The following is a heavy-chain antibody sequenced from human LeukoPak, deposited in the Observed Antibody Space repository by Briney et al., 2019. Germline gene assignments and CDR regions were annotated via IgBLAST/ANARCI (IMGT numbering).Heavy chain of an antibody. V-gene: IGHV4-34*01. CDR2: INHSGST. Sequence: SETLSLTCAVYGGSFSGYYWSWILQPPGKGLEWIGEINHSGSTNYNPSLKSRVTISVDTSKNQFSLKLSSVTAADTAVYYCARGPHCSGGSCYSWAKYFQHWGQGTLVTVPS. CDR1: GGSFSGYY. D-gene: IGHD2-15*01. J-gene: IGHJ1*01. CDR3: ARGPHCSGGSCYSWAKYFQH.